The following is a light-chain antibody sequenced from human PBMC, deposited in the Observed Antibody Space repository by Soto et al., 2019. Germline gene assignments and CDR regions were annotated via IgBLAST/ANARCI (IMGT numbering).Light chain of an antibody. V-gene: IGKV1-9*01. CDR2: DAS. Sequence: DTQLTQSPSFMSASVGDRVSITCRASQGVSTSLGWYQQHPGTAPKRLISDASNLQSGVPSRFSGSGSGTEFTLTISSLQPEDFATYYCQQLNTYPLTFGGGTKVEIK. J-gene: IGKJ4*01. CDR1: QGVSTS. CDR3: QQLNTYPLT.